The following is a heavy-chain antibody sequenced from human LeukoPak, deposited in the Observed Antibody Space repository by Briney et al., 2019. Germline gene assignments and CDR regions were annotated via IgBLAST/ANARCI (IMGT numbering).Heavy chain of an antibody. Sequence: PGGSLRLSCAASGFTFSSYGMHWVRQAPGKGLEWVAVISYDGSNKYYADSVKGRFIISRDNSKNTLYLQTNSLRAEDTAVYYCASPARWIQLWYSFDYWGQGTLVTVSS. CDR3: ASPARWIQLWYSFDY. CDR2: ISYDGSNK. J-gene: IGHJ4*02. V-gene: IGHV3-30*03. CDR1: GFTFSSYG. D-gene: IGHD5-18*01.